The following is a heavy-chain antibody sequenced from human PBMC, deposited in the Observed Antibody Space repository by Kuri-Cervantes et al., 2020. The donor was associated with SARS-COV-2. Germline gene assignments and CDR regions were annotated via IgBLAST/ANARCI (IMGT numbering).Heavy chain of an antibody. CDR2: MSPNSGNT. J-gene: IGHJ5*02. V-gene: IGHV1-8*02. CDR3: ATIPHILTGYFWFDP. D-gene: IGHD3-9*01. CDR1: GYTFTGYY. Sequence: ASVKVSCKASGYTFTGYYMHWVRQAPGQGLEWMGWMSPNSGNTGYAQKFQGRVTMTRNTSISTAYMELSSLRSEDTAVYYCATIPHILTGYFWFDPWGQGTLVTVSS.